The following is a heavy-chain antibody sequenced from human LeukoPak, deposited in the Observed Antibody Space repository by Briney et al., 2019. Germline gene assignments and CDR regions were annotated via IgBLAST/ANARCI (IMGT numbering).Heavy chain of an antibody. CDR2: IKEDGSWK. CDR3: ARDRGWYHADS. CDR1: GFTFSSSW. D-gene: IGHD6-19*01. V-gene: IGHV3-7*01. Sequence: GGSLRLSCAAPGFTFSSSWMGWARQAPGKGLEWVANIKEDGSWKHYAVSVQGRFTISRDNAKNSLYLQMNSLRAEDTAVYYCARDRGWYHADSWGQGTLVTVSS. J-gene: IGHJ4*02.